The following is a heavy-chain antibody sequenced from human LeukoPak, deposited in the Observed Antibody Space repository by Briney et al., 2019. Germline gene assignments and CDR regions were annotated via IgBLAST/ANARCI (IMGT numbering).Heavy chain of an antibody. CDR2: IYYSGST. J-gene: IGHJ4*02. CDR1: GGSISSGGYY. Sequence: PSETLSLTCTVSGGSISSGGYYWSWIRQHPGKGLEWIGYIYYSGSTYYNPSLKSRVTISVDTSKNQFSLKLSSVTAADTAVYCCARVSATMRGYYFDYWGQGTLVTVSS. CDR3: ARVSATMRGYYFDY. V-gene: IGHV4-31*03. D-gene: IGHD5-12*01.